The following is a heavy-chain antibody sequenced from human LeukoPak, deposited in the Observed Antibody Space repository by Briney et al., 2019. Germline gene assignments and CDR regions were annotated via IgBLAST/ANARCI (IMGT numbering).Heavy chain of an antibody. J-gene: IGHJ3*02. CDR3: ARAARFGPSIVGATDDAFDI. Sequence: SETLSLTCTVSGYSISSGYYWGWIRQPPGKGPEWIGSIYHSGSTYYNPSLKSRVTISVDTSKNQFSLKLSSVTAADTAVYYCARAARFGPSIVGATDDAFDIWGQGTMVTVSS. CDR1: GYSISSGYY. D-gene: IGHD1-26*01. V-gene: IGHV4-38-2*02. CDR2: IYHSGST.